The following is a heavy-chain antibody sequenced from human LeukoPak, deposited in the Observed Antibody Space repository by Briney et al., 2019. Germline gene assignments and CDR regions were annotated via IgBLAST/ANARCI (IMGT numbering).Heavy chain of an antibody. CDR1: GGTFSSYA. V-gene: IGHV1-69*13. D-gene: IGHD3-10*01. CDR2: IIPIFGTA. J-gene: IGHJ5*02. Sequence: SVTVSCKASGGTFSSYAISWVRQAPGQGLEWMGGIIPIFGTANYAQKFQGRVTITADESTSTAYMELSSLRPEDTAVYYCAREVGGSGMLNWFDPWGQGTLVTVSS. CDR3: AREVGGSGMLNWFDP.